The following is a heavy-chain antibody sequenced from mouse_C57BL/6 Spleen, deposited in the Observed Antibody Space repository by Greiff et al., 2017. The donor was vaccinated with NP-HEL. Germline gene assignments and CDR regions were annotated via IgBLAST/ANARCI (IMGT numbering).Heavy chain of an antibody. V-gene: IGHV5-4*01. Sequence: EVQRVESGGGLVKPGGSLKLSCAASGFTFSSYAMSWVRQTPEKRLEWVATISYGGSYTYYPDNVQGRFTISRDNAKNNLYLQMSQLKSEDTAMYYCARELHYAMDYWGQGTSVTVSS. J-gene: IGHJ4*01. CDR2: ISYGGSYT. CDR1: GFTFSSYA. CDR3: ARELHYAMDY.